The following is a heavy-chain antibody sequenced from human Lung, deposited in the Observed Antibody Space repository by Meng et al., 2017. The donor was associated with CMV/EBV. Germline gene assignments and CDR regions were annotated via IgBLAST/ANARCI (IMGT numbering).Heavy chain of an antibody. CDR2: IKSDGIEN. Sequence: GESXKISCVGSGFSFDTYWMTWARQAPGKGLEWVANIKSDGIENNVLDAVKGRFTISRDNAKNALYLQMNRLRTEDTAFYYCARGLAPSNTNFGALHAYSGQGXLVTVSS. CDR1: GFSFDTYW. CDR3: ARGLAPSNTNFGALHAY. J-gene: IGHJ4*02. D-gene: IGHD3-3*01. V-gene: IGHV3-7*01.